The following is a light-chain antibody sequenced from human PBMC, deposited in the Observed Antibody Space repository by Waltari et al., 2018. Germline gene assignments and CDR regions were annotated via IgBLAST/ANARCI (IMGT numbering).Light chain of an antibody. Sequence: QSVLTQAPSASGTPGRRVTISCSGSSSNIESNTVNWYQQLPGTAPKHPIYSNNQRPSGVPDRFSGSKSVTSASLAISGRQSEDEAEYSCALWDDSLSGVVFGGGTKLTVL. J-gene: IGLJ2*01. CDR2: SNN. CDR3: ALWDDSLSGVV. V-gene: IGLV1-44*01. CDR1: SSNIESNT.